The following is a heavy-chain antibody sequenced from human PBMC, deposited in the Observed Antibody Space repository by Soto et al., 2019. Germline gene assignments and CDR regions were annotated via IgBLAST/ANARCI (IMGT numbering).Heavy chain of an antibody. Sequence: SETLSLTCTVSGGSISSGGFYLSWIRQHPGRGLEWIGYIYYSGSTYYNPSLKSRVSISVDTSKNRFSLKLSSVTAADTAVYYCARARYGDSMFFAYWGQGTLVTVSS. V-gene: IGHV4-31*03. CDR1: GGSISSGGFY. CDR2: IYYSGST. D-gene: IGHD4-17*01. CDR3: ARARYGDSMFFAY. J-gene: IGHJ4*02.